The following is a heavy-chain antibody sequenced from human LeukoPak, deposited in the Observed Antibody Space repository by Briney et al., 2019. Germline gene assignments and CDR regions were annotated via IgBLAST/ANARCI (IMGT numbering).Heavy chain of an antibody. V-gene: IGHV3-11*04. CDR1: GFTFSDYY. J-gene: IGHJ4*02. D-gene: IGHD5-18*01. CDR2: ISSSGSTI. CDR3: ARDLGAQLWFFDY. Sequence: GGSLRLSCAASGFTFSDYYMTWIRQAPGKGPEWVSYISSSGSTIYYADSVKGRFTISRDNAKNSLYLQMNSLRAEDTAVYYCARDLGAQLWFFDYWGQGTLVTVSS.